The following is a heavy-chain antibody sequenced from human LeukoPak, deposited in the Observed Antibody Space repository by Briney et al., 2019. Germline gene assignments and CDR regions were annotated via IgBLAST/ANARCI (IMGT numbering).Heavy chain of an antibody. Sequence: ASVKVSCKASGYTFTGYYMHWVRQAPGQGLEWMGWINPNSGGTSYAQKFQGRVTMTRDTSISTAYMELSRLRSDDTAVYYCARDFPAGGFDYWGQGTLVTASS. D-gene: IGHD3-16*01. CDR1: GYTFTGYY. CDR2: INPNSGGT. J-gene: IGHJ4*02. CDR3: ARDFPAGGFDY. V-gene: IGHV1-2*02.